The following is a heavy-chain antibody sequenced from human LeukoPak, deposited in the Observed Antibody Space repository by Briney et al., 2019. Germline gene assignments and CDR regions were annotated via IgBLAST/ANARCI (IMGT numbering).Heavy chain of an antibody. V-gene: IGHV3-9*01. CDR1: GFTFDDYA. D-gene: IGHD1-26*01. J-gene: IGHJ4*02. CDR3: AREGGGRGSCIDY. CDR2: ISWNSGSI. Sequence: GGSLRLSCAASGFTFDDYAMHWVRQAPGKGLEWVSGISWNSGSIGYADSVKGRFTISRDNAKNSLYLQMNSLRAEDTAVYYCAREGGGRGSCIDYWGQGTLVTVSS.